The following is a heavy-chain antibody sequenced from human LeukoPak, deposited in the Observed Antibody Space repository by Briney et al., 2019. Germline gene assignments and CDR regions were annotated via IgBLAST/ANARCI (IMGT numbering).Heavy chain of an antibody. D-gene: IGHD3-22*01. CDR2: IYPSDSDT. J-gene: IGHJ4*02. CDR1: GYSFTSYW. CDR3: ARRRYSYGYDQYDSSGFDY. Sequence: PGESLKISCKASGYSFTSYWIGWVRQMPGKGLEWMGIIYPSDSDTRYSPSFQGQVTISADKSISTAYLQWSSLKASDTAMYYCARRRYSYGYDQYDSSGFDYWGQGTLVTVSS. V-gene: IGHV5-51*01.